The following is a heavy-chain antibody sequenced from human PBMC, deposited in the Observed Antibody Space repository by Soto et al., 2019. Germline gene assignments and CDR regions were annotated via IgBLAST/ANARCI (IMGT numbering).Heavy chain of an antibody. CDR1: GYSFTSYW. CDR3: ASPQPARLSGFQH. CDR2: IYPGDSDT. D-gene: IGHD5-12*01. V-gene: IGHV5-51*01. J-gene: IGHJ1*01. Sequence: PGESLKISCKGSGYSFTSYWIAWVRQMPGKGLVWMGIIYPGDSDTRYSPSFQGQVTISADKSIRTAYLQWSSLKASDTAMYYCASPQPARLSGFQHWGQGTLVTVSS.